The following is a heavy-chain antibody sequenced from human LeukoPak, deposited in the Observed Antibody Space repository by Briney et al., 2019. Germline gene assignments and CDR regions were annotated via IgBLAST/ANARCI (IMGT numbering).Heavy chain of an antibody. Sequence: GESLKISCKGSGYSFTSYWIGWVRQMPGKGLEWMGIIYPGDSDTRYSPSFQGQVTISADKSISTAYLQWSSLKASDTAMYYCARQKYSSGWYVWFDPWGQGTLVTVSS. J-gene: IGHJ5*02. V-gene: IGHV5-51*01. CDR2: IYPGDSDT. CDR3: ARQKYSSGWYVWFDP. CDR1: GYSFTSYW. D-gene: IGHD6-13*01.